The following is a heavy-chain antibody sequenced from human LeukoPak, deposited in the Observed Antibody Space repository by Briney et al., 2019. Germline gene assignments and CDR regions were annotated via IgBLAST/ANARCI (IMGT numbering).Heavy chain of an antibody. V-gene: IGHV1-2*02. CDR3: ARGRRALTYCSSTSCYTGDWFDP. Sequence: ASVKVSCKASGYTFTGYYMHWVRQAPGQGLEWMGWINPNSGGTNYAQKFQGRVTMTRDTSISTAYMELSRLRSDDTAVYYCARGRRALTYCSSTSCYTGDWFDPWGQGTLVTVSS. CDR1: GYTFTGYY. D-gene: IGHD2-2*02. CDR2: INPNSGGT. J-gene: IGHJ5*02.